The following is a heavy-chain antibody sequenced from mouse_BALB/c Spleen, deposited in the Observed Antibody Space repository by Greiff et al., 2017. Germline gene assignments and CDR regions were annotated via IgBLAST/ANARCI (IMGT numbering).Heavy chain of an antibody. CDR1: GFTFSSYG. J-gene: IGHJ2*01. Sequence: EVKLMESGGDLVKPGGSLKLSCAASGFTFSSYGMSWVRQTPDKRLEWVATISSGGSYTYYPDSVKGRFTISRDNAKNTLYLQMSSLKSEDTAMYYCARQGNLYYLDYWGQGTTLTVSS. CDR2: ISSGGSYT. D-gene: IGHD2-1*01. V-gene: IGHV5-6*01. CDR3: ARQGNLYYLDY.